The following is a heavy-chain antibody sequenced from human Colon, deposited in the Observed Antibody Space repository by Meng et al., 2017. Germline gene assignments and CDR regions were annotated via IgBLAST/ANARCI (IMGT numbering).Heavy chain of an antibody. J-gene: IGHJ4*02. D-gene: IGHD3-16*01. Sequence: ESLKISCAGSGFTFSRFWMHWVRQAPGKGLVWVSRINPGGTTTNYADSVKGRFTISRDNAKNTLYLQMNSLRAEDTAVYYCGRDSFGPEDDWGQGTLVTVSS. CDR3: GRDSFGPEDD. CDR1: GFTFSRFW. CDR2: INPGGTTT. V-gene: IGHV3-74*01.